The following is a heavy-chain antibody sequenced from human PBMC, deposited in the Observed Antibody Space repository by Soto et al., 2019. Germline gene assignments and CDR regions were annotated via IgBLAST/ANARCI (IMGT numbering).Heavy chain of an antibody. CDR1: GGSMSNYY. Sequence: QVQLQESGPGLVKPSETLSLTCSVSGGSMSNYYWSWIRQPPGKGLEWIGYIYYSGSTKYNPSLKRRMTTSIDMSKNHFSLQLSSVTAADTAMYYCARHVTALDAFDIWGQGTMVTVSS. V-gene: IGHV4-59*08. J-gene: IGHJ3*02. CDR2: IYYSGST. CDR3: ARHVTALDAFDI. D-gene: IGHD2-21*02.